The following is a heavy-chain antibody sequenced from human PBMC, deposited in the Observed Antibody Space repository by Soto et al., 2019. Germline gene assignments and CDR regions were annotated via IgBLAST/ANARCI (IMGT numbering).Heavy chain of an antibody. Sequence: GESLKISCKGSGYSFTNYWIGWVRQMPGKGLEWMGIIYPGDSDTRHSPTFQGQVTISADKSISTAYLQWSSLKASDTAMYYCARLRSGYYDSSGNYYYYGMDVWGQGTTVTVSS. CDR1: GYSFTNYW. CDR3: ARLRSGYYDSSGNYYYYGMDV. J-gene: IGHJ6*02. CDR2: IYPGDSDT. V-gene: IGHV5-51*01. D-gene: IGHD3-22*01.